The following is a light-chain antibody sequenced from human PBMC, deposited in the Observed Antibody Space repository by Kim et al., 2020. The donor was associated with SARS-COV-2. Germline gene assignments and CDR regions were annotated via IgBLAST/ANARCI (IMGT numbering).Light chain of an antibody. Sequence: SPGERATLSCRASQSVDSNLAWYQQKPGQAPRLLIYGASTTATGIPARFSGSGSGTEFTLTISSLQSEDFAIYYCQQYNNWPPFTFGPGTKVDIK. CDR2: GAS. J-gene: IGKJ3*01. CDR3: QQYNNWPPFT. CDR1: QSVDSN. V-gene: IGKV3-15*01.